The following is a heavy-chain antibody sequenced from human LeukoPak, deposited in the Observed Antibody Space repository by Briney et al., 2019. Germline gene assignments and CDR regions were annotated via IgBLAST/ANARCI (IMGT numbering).Heavy chain of an antibody. D-gene: IGHD4-11*01. CDR3: AKDVDDYSNYEWMGALYYYYGMDV. V-gene: IGHV3-23*01. J-gene: IGHJ6*02. CDR1: GFTFTSYS. CDR2: ISGGGGST. Sequence: GGSLRLSCAASGFTFTSYSMNWVRQAPGKGLEWVSTISGGGGSTYYADSVKGRFTISRDNSKNTLYLQVNSLRAEDTAVYYCAKDVDDYSNYEWMGALYYYYGMDVWGQGTTVTVSS.